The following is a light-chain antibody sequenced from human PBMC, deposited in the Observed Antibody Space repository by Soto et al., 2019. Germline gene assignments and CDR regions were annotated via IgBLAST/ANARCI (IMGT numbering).Light chain of an antibody. CDR3: QVWDSSSDHVI. CDR2: YDS. Sequence: SYELTQPPSVSVAPGKTARITCGGNNIGSKSVHWYQQKPGQAPVVVIYYDSDRPSGIPERFSGSNSGNTATLTISRVAAGDEADYYCQVWDSSSDHVIFGGGTKLTVL. V-gene: IGLV3-21*04. CDR1: NIGSKS. J-gene: IGLJ2*01.